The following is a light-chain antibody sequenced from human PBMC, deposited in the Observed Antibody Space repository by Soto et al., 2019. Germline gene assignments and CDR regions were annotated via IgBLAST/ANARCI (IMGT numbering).Light chain of an antibody. V-gene: IGKV3-15*01. Sequence: EIVMTQSPATLSVSPGERATLSCRASQSVSSNLAWYQQKPGQAPRLLIYGTSTRATGIPARFSGSGSGTEFTLTFSSLQSEDFAVYYCQHYNNWPVTFGQGTKVEIK. CDR1: QSVSSN. CDR2: GTS. CDR3: QHYNNWPVT. J-gene: IGKJ1*01.